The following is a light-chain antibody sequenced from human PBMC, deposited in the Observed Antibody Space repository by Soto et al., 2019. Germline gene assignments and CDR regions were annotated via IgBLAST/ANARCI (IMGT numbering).Light chain of an antibody. V-gene: IGKV3-15*01. Sequence: EIVRTQSPATLSVYPGERATLSCRASQSVSSNLAWYQQKPGQAPRLLIYGASTRATGIPARFSGSGSGTEFTLTISSLQSEDFAVYYCQQYNTWWTFGQGTKVEIK. CDR1: QSVSSN. CDR2: GAS. CDR3: QQYNTWWT. J-gene: IGKJ1*01.